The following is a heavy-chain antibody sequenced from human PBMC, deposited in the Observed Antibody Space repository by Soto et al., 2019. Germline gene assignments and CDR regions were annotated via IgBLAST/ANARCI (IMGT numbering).Heavy chain of an antibody. D-gene: IGHD2-15*01. CDR2: INSDGSST. CDR1: GFTFSSYW. V-gene: IGHV3-74*01. CDR3: AVSWAYCSGGSCYSSAFDI. J-gene: IGHJ3*02. Sequence: GGSLRLSCAASGFTFSSYWMHWVRQAPGKGLVWVSRINSDGSSTSYADSVKGRFTISRDNAKNTLYLQMNSLRDEDTAVYYCAVSWAYCSGGSCYSSAFDIWGQGTMVTVSS.